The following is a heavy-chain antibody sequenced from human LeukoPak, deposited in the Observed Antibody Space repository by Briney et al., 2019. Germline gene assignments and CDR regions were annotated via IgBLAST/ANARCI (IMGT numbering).Heavy chain of an antibody. CDR3: ARDANSGSYFYYYYYMDV. CDR1: GYTFTGYY. D-gene: IGHD1-26*01. J-gene: IGHJ6*03. V-gene: IGHV1-46*01. Sequence: GASAKVSCKASGYTFTGYYMHWVRQAPGQGLEWMGWINPSSGGTSYAQKFQGRVTMTRDMSTSTVYMELSSLRSEDTAVYYCARDANSGSYFYYYYYMDVWGKGTTVTVSS. CDR2: INPSSGGT.